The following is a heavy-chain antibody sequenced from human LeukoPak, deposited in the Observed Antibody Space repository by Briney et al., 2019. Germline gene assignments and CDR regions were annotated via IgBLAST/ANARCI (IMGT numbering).Heavy chain of an antibody. Sequence: SETLSLTCTVSGDSISTSTDYWGWIRQPPGKGLEWIGSIYYSGNTYYKPSLKSRVTMSVDTSKNQFSLKLSSVTAADTAVYYCARDLRYYGSGSYSWFDPWGQGTLVTVSS. J-gene: IGHJ5*02. V-gene: IGHV4-39*07. CDR3: ARDLRYYGSGSYSWFDP. CDR1: GDSISTSTDY. D-gene: IGHD3-10*01. CDR2: IYYSGNT.